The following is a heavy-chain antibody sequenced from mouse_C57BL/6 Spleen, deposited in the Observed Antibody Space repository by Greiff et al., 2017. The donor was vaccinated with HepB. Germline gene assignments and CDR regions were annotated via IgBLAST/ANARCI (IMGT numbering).Heavy chain of an antibody. J-gene: IGHJ2*01. CDR3: ARGYDYDY. CDR2: IDPSDSYT. V-gene: IGHV1-69*01. Sequence: QVQLQQPGAELVMPGASVKLSCKASGYTFTSYWMHWVKQRPGQGLEWIGEIDPSDSYTNYNQKFKGKSTLTVDKSSSTAYMQLSSLTSEDSAVYYGARGYDYDYWGQGTTLTVSS. D-gene: IGHD2-4*01. CDR1: GYTFTSYW.